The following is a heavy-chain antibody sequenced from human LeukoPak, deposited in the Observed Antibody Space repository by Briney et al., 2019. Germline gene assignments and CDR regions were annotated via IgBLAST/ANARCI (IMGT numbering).Heavy chain of an antibody. V-gene: IGHV4-4*02. J-gene: IGHJ6*02. D-gene: IGHD2-8*02. CDR3: ALLATAASGVGSYYYYGMDA. CDR1: GGSISSAGW. CDR2: IYHSGST. Sequence: SETLSLTCAVSGGSISSAGWWSWVRQSPGKGLEWIGEIYHSGSTNYNPSLKSRVTISVDKSKNQFSLKLSSVTAADTAVYYCALLATAASGVGSYYYYGMDAWGQGTTVTVSS.